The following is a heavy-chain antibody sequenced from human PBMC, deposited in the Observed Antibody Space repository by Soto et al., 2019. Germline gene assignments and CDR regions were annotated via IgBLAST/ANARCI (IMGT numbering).Heavy chain of an antibody. CDR1: GGSISSGDYY. Sequence: SETLSLTCTVSGGSISSGDYYWSWIRQPPGKGLEWIGYIYYSGSTYYNPSLKSRVTISVDTSKNQFSLKLSSVTAADTAVYYCAKTPTYSNYAFDYWGQGTLVTVPS. V-gene: IGHV4-30-4*01. D-gene: IGHD4-4*01. CDR3: AKTPTYSNYAFDY. CDR2: IYYSGST. J-gene: IGHJ4*02.